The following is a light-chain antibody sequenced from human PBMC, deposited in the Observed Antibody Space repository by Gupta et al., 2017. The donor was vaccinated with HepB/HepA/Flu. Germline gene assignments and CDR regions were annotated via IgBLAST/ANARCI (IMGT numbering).Light chain of an antibody. CDR3: QQYGGSPAT. CDR1: QGVSTY. V-gene: IGKV3-20*01. Sequence: EIVLTQSPGTLPLSPRERATLSCRASQGVSTYLAWYQQKPGQAPRLLIHGASSRATDIPDRFSGSGSGTDFTLTISRLEPEDFAMYYCQQYGGSPATFGQGTKVEIK. CDR2: GAS. J-gene: IGKJ1*01.